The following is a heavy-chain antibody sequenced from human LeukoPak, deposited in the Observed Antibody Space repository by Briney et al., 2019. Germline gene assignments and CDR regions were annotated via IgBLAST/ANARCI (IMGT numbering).Heavy chain of an antibody. Sequence: SETLSLTCTVSGGSFSSGSYYWSWIRQPAGKGLEWIGRIETSGSTNYNPSLKSRVTISIDTSKNEFSLKLTSVIAADTAVYFCAREANYYGSGSYFEGTFDYWGQGSLVTVSS. CDR2: IETSGST. CDR3: AREANYYGSGSYFEGTFDY. D-gene: IGHD3-10*01. J-gene: IGHJ4*02. CDR1: GGSFSSGSYY. V-gene: IGHV4-61*02.